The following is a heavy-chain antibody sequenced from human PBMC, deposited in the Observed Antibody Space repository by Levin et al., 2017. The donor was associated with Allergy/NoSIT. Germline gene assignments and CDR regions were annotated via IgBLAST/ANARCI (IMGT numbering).Heavy chain of an antibody. Sequence: GESLKISCAVSGFTFSDHYMDWVRKAPGKGLEWVGRSRNKPNSYTTEHAASVKGRFTISRDESKNSLYLQMNSLKTEDTAVYYCVRDRYSSSSGLAFDIWGQGTMVTVSS. CDR1: GFTFSDHY. J-gene: IGHJ3*02. CDR2: SRNKPNSYTT. D-gene: IGHD6-6*01. CDR3: VRDRYSSSSGLAFDI. V-gene: IGHV3-72*01.